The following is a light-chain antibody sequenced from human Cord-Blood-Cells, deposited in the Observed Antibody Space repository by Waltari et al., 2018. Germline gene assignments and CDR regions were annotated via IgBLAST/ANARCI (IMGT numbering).Light chain of an antibody. Sequence: DIQMTQSPPTLSASVGDRVTITCRASQSISSWLAWYQQKPGKAPKLLIYDASSLESGVPSRFSGSGSGTEFTLTISSLQPDDFATYYCQQYNSYIFTFGPGTKVDIK. CDR1: QSISSW. CDR2: DAS. J-gene: IGKJ3*01. V-gene: IGKV1-5*01. CDR3: QQYNSYIFT.